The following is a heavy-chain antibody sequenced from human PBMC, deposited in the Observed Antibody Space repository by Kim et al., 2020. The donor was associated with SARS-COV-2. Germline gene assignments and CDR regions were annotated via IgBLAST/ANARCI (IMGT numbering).Heavy chain of an antibody. V-gene: IGHV4-39*01. CDR3: ARVAYSSGYYYTFDY. D-gene: IGHD3-22*01. Sequence: SETLSLTCTVSGGSISSSSYYWGWIRQPPGKGLEWIGSIYYSGSTYYNPSLKSRVTISVDTSKNQFSLKLSSVTAADTAVYYCARVAYSSGYYYTFDYWGQGTLVTVSS. CDR1: GGSISSSSYY. J-gene: IGHJ4*02. CDR2: IYYSGST.